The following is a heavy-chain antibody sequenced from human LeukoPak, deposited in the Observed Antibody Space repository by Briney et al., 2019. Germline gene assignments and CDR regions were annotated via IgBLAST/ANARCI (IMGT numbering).Heavy chain of an antibody. V-gene: IGHV3-48*01. J-gene: IGHJ4*02. CDR1: GFTFSSYS. CDR2: ISSSSSTI. Sequence: SGGSLRLSCAASGFTFSSYSMNWVRQAPGKGLEWVSYISSSSSTIYYADSVKGRFTISRDNAKNSLYLQMNSLRAEDTAVYYCARDYYDSSGYSGTGFDYWGQGTLVTVSS. CDR3: ARDYYDSSGYSGTGFDY. D-gene: IGHD3-22*01.